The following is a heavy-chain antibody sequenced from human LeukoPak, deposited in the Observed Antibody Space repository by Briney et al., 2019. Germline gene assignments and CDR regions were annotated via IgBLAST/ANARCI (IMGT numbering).Heavy chain of an antibody. V-gene: IGHV4-4*07. J-gene: IGHJ4*02. CDR1: GGSISSYY. CDR3: ARGGVYSLRSINFDY. CDR2: IYTSGST. D-gene: IGHD5-18*01. Sequence: SETLSLTCTVSGGSISSYYWSWIRQPAGKGLEWIGRIYTSGSTNYNPSLKSRVTMSVDTSKNQFSLKLSSVTAADTAVYYCARGGVYSLRSINFDYWAREPLVPFP.